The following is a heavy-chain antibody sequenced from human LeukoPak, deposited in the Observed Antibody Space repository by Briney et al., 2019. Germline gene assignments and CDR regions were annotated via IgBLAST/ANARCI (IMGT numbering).Heavy chain of an antibody. V-gene: IGHV3-30*02. Sequence: GGSLRLSCAASGFAASGFTFSSFGMHWVRQAPGKGLEWVAFIRYDGSNKYYADSVKGRFTISRDDSKNTLYLQMNSLRAEDTAAYYCAKGYYFDILSGYSSLDSWGQGTLVTVSS. J-gene: IGHJ4*02. CDR2: IRYDGSNK. CDR3: AKGYYFDILSGYSSLDS. D-gene: IGHD3-9*01. CDR1: GFTFSSFG.